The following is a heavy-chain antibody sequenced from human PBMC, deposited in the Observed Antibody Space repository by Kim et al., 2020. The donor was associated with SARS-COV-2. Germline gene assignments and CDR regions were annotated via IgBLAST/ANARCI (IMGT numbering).Heavy chain of an antibody. V-gene: IGHV4-59*13. CDR2: IYYSGST. CDR1: GGSISSYY. D-gene: IGHD3-3*01. J-gene: IGHJ5*02. CDR3: ARVRSRSNRVVMWWFDP. Sequence: SETLSITCTVSGGSISSYYWSWIRQPPGKGLEWIGYIYYSGSTNYNPSLKSRVTISVDTSKNQFSLKLSSVTAADTAVYYCARVRSRSNRVVMWWFDPWGQGTLVTVSS.